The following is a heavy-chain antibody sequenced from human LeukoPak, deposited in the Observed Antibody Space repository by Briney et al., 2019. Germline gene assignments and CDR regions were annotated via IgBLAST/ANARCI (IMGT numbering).Heavy chain of an antibody. CDR3: ARDFAGGWARVRIAAVGDAFDI. CDR1: GGSISSSSYY. D-gene: IGHD6-13*01. V-gene: IGHV4-39*07. CDR2: IYYSGST. Sequence: SETLSLTCTVSGGSISSSSYYWGWIRQPPGKGLEWIGSIYYSGSTYYNPSLKSRVTISVDTSKNQFSLKLSSVTAADTAVYYCARDFAGGWARVRIAAVGDAFDIWGQGTMVTVSS. J-gene: IGHJ3*02.